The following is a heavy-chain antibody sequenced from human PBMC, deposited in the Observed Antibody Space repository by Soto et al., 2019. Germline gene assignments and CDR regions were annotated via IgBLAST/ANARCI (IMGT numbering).Heavy chain of an antibody. D-gene: IGHD2-2*01. CDR2: IYSGGST. J-gene: IGHJ6*02. Sequence: GGSLRLSCAASGFTVSSNYMSWVRQAPGKGLEWVSVIYSGGSTYYADSVKGRFTISRDNSKNTLYLQVSSLRAEDTAVYYCAKSRDAYNFYFYYGMDVWGQGTTVTVSS. CDR3: AKSRDAYNFYFYYGMDV. CDR1: GFTVSSNY. V-gene: IGHV3-53*05.